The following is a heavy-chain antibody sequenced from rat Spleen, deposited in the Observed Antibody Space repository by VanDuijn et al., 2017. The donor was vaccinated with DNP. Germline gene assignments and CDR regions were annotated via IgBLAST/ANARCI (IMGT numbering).Heavy chain of an antibody. V-gene: IGHV5-27*01. J-gene: IGHJ2*01. CDR3: ATDFERGY. CDR2: ITNSGGST. CDR1: GFTFSNYG. Sequence: EVQLVESGGGLVQPGGSLKLSCAASGFTFSNYGMAWVRQAPTKGLEWVASITNSGGSTYYRDSVKGRFTISRDNTKSTLYLQMNSLRSEDTATYYCATDFERGYWGQGVMVTVSS. D-gene: IGHD1-11*01.